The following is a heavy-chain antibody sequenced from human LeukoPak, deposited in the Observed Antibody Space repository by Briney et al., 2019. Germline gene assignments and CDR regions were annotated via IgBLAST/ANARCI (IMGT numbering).Heavy chain of an antibody. Sequence: ASETLSLTCTVSGGSISSSSYYWGWNRQPPGKGLEWIGSIYYSGSTYYNPSLKSRVTISVDTSKNQFSLKLSSVTAADTAVYYCARRGVSFLDYWGQGTLVTVSS. J-gene: IGHJ4*02. D-gene: IGHD6-13*01. V-gene: IGHV4-39*01. CDR1: GGSISSSSYY. CDR2: IYYSGST. CDR3: ARRGVSFLDY.